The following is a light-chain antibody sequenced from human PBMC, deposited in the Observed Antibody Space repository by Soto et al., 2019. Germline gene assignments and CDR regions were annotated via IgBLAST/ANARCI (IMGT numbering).Light chain of an antibody. CDR1: QSIRSN. J-gene: IGKJ1*01. CDR2: GAS. CDR3: QKYHIWPPWT. Sequence: EKVITQSPDTLSVSPGEGAGLSRRGSQSIRSNLAWYQQRPGQAPRLLMYGASNRADGIPDRFTGSGSGTEFTLTISRLQSEDFAVYYCQKYHIWPPWTSGQGTKVDIK. V-gene: IGKV3-15*01.